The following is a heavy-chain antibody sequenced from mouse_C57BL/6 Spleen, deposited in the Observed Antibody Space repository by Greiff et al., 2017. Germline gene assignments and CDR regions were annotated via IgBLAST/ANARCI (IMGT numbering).Heavy chain of an antibody. CDR1: SYTFTDYE. V-gene: IGHV1-15*01. J-gene: IGHJ2*01. CDR2: IDPETGGT. D-gene: IGHD1-1*01. CDR3: TREGTTVVSYYFDY. Sequence: QVQLQQSGAELVRPGASVTLSCKASSYTFTDYEMHWVKQTPVHGLEWIGAIDPETGGTAYNQKFKGKAILTADKSSSTAYMELRSLTSEDSAVYYCTREGTTVVSYYFDYWGQGTTLTVSS.